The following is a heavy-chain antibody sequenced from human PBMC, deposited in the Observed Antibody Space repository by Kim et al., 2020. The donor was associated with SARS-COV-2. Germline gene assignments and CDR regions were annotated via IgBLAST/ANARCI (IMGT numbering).Heavy chain of an antibody. CDR3: ATDQVLLLDV. J-gene: IGHJ6*02. V-gene: IGHV1-24*01. D-gene: IGHD3-10*01. Sequence: ETIYAQKFQGRVTMTEETSTDTAYMELSSLRSEDTAVYYCATDQVLLLDVWGQGTTVTVSS. CDR2: ET.